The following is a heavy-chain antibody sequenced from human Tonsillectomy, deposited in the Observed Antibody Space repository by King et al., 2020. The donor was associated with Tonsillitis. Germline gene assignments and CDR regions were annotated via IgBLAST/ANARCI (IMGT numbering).Heavy chain of an antibody. D-gene: IGHD6-19*01. CDR3: AKPSIAVAGRGWFDP. J-gene: IGHJ5*02. Sequence: QLQESGPGLVRPSETLSLTCIVSGGSYSSSNYYWGWIRQPPGKGLEGIGDIYYSGSTYYNPSLSSRVTISVDTSKNHFSLKLRCVTAADTAVYYCAKPSIAVAGRGWFDPWGQGTLVTVSS. CDR2: IYYSGST. CDR1: GGSYSSSNYY. V-gene: IGHV4-39*02.